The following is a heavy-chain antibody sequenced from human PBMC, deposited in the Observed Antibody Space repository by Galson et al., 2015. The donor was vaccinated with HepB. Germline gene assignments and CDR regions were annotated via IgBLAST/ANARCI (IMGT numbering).Heavy chain of an antibody. J-gene: IGHJ4*02. CDR3: VVARRITTSGTYFDY. V-gene: IGHV5-51*03. CDR2: IYPGDSET. CDR1: GYSFTSYW. Sequence: QSGAEVKKPGESLKISCKGSGYSFTSYWIGWVRQMPEKGLEWMAIIYPGDSETRYSPSFQGRVTISVDRSVSTAYLQWTSLQASDTAMYYCVVARRITTSGTYFDYWGQGALVTVSS. D-gene: IGHD1-1*01.